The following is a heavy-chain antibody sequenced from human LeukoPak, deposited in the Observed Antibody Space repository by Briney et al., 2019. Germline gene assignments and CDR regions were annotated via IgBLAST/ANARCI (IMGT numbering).Heavy chain of an antibody. CDR2: ILHSGST. Sequence: SGTLSLTCAVSGGSISSTNWWSWLRQPPGKGLEWIGEILHSGSTNYNPSLKSRVYMSVDKSKNHFSLRLSSVTAADTAVYYCATYYESTGYRFDYWGQVALVTVSS. J-gene: IGHJ4*02. CDR1: GGSISSTNW. CDR3: ATYYESTGYRFDY. V-gene: IGHV4-4*02. D-gene: IGHD3-22*01.